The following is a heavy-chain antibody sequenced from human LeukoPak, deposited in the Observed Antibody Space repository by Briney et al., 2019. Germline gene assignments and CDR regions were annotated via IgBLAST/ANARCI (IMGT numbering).Heavy chain of an antibody. V-gene: IGHV4-4*09. D-gene: IGHD1-26*01. Sequence: SQTLSLTYTVAGGSISSYYWSWIRQPPGKGLEWIGYIYTSGSTNYNPSLKSRVTISVDTSKNQFSLKLSSVTAADTAVYYCARQSWEDYFDYWGQGTLVTVSS. J-gene: IGHJ4*02. CDR2: IYTSGST. CDR3: ARQSWEDYFDY. CDR1: GGSISSYY.